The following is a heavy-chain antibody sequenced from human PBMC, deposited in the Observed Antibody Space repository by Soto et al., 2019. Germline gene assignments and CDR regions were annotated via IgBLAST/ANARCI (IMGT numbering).Heavy chain of an antibody. Sequence: EVQLLESGGGLVQPGGSLRLSCAASGFTFSTYAMSWVGQAPGKGLEWVSTISGSGDTTYYVDSVKGPFTISRDSSKNTLYLQMNSLRAADTAVYYCAKTHGYPYYFDYWGQGTLVTVSS. CDR1: GFTFSTYA. V-gene: IGHV3-23*01. D-gene: IGHD5-12*01. J-gene: IGHJ4*02. CDR3: AKTHGYPYYFDY. CDR2: ISGSGDTT.